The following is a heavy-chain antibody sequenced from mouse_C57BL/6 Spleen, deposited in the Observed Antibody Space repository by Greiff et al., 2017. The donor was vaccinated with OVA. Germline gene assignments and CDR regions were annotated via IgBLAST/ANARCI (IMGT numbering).Heavy chain of an antibody. J-gene: IGHJ3*01. D-gene: IGHD1-1*01. CDR2: ISSGSSTI. CDR3: AREDPTVVATPFAY. V-gene: IGHV5-17*01. CDR1: GFTFSDYG. Sequence: DVHLVESGGGLVKPGGSLKLSCAASGFTFSDYGMHWVRQAPEKWLEWVAYISSGSSTIYYADTVKGRFTISRDNAKNTLFLQMTSLRSEDTAMYYCAREDPTVVATPFAYWGQGTLVTVSA.